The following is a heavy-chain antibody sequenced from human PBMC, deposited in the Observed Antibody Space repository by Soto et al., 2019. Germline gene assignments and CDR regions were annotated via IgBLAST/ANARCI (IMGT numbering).Heavy chain of an antibody. CDR1: GGTFSGYA. Sequence: SVKVSCKASGGTFSGYAISWVRQAPGQGLEWMGGIIPIFGTANYAQKFQGRVTITADESTSTAYMELSSLRSEDTAVYYCAREIAGYCSGGSCYADAFDIWGQGTMVTVSS. CDR2: IIPIFGTA. J-gene: IGHJ3*02. CDR3: AREIAGYCSGGSCYADAFDI. V-gene: IGHV1-69*13. D-gene: IGHD2-15*01.